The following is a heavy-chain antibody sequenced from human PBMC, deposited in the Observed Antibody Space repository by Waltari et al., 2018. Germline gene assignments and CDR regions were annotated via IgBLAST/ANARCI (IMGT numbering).Heavy chain of an antibody. CDR1: GYSFTSYW. V-gene: IGHV5-51*01. CDR2: IYPVDSDT. Sequence: EVQLVQSGAEVKKPGESLKISCKGSGYSFTSYWFGWVRQMPGKGLEWMGIIYPVDSDTRYSPSFQGQVTISADKSISTAYLQWSSLKASDTAMYYCARHVGSGSPGQWYFDLWGRGTLVTVSS. D-gene: IGHD6-19*01. J-gene: IGHJ2*01. CDR3: ARHVGSGSPGQWYFDL.